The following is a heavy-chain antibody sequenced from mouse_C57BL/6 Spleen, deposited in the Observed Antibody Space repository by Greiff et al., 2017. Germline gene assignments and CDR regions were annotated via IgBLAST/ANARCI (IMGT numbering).Heavy chain of an antibody. J-gene: IGHJ1*01. CDR3: ARWAGTVYWDFDV. CDR1: GYTFTSYW. CDR2: IDPSDSET. D-gene: IGHD4-1*01. V-gene: IGHV1-52*01. Sequence: QVQLQQPGAELVRPGSSVKLSCKASGYTFTSYWMHWVKQRPIQGLEWIGNIDPSDSETHYNQKFKDKATLTVDKSSSTAYMQLSSLTSEDSAVYYCARWAGTVYWDFDVWGAGTTVTVSS.